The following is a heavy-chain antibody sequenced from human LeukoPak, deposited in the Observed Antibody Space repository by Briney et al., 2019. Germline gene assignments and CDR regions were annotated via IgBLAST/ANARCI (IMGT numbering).Heavy chain of an antibody. CDR1: GFTFGSYS. V-gene: IGHV3-23*01. CDR2: ISGNGDNT. CDR3: AKKSHYGDRDY. D-gene: IGHD4-17*01. J-gene: IGHJ4*02. Sequence: PGGSLRLSCAASGFTFGSYSMSWVRQAPGKGLEWVSAISGNGDNTYYADSVKGRFTISRDNSKNTLYLQMNNLRAEDTAVYYCAKKSHYGDRDYWGQGTLVTVSS.